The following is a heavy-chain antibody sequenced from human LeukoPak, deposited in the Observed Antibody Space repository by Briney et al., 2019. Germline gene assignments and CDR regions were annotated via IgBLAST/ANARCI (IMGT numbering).Heavy chain of an antibody. V-gene: IGHV4-31*03. J-gene: IGHJ6*02. CDR1: GGSISSGGYY. CDR3: ARGLGIAASYYYYYYGMDV. CDR2: IYYSGST. Sequence: PSETLSLTCTVSGGSISSGGYYWSWIRQHPGKGLEWIGYIYYSGSTYYNPSLKSRVTISVDTSKNQFSLKLSSVTAADTAVYYCARGLGIAASYYYYYYGMDVWGQGTTVTVSS. D-gene: IGHD6-13*01.